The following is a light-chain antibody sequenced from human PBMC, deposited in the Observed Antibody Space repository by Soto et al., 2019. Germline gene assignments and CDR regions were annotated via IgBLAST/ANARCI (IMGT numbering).Light chain of an antibody. V-gene: IGKV1-9*01. CDR3: QQLSRYPLT. Sequence: DIQLTQSPSFLSASVGDRVTITCRASQALSNYLAWYQQKPGKAPDLLIYSASTLQSGVPSRFSGSGSETEFTLIIRALQPEDFATYYCQQLSRYPLTFGGGTKVDIK. CDR1: QALSNY. J-gene: IGKJ4*01. CDR2: SAS.